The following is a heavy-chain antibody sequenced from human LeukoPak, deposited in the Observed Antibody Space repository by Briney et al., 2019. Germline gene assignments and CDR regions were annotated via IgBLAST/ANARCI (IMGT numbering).Heavy chain of an antibody. CDR1: GYTFTGHY. D-gene: IGHD3-3*01. CDR2: INPNNGGT. J-gene: IGHJ6*03. V-gene: IGHV1-2*02. CDR3: ARDGDYDFWSDYYTYYYYYMDV. Sequence: ASVKVSCKASGYTFTGHYIRWVRQAPGQGLEWMGWINPNNGGTKYAQKFQGRVTMTRDTSISTAYMELSRLRSDDTAVYYCARDGDYDFWSDYYTYYYYYMDVWGKGTTVTVSS.